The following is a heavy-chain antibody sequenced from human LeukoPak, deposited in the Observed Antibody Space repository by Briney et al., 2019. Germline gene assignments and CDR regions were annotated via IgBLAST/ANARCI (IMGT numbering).Heavy chain of an antibody. CDR2: IYYSGST. J-gene: IGHJ4*02. V-gene: IGHV4-59*08. Sequence: SETLSLTCAVYGGSFSGYYWSWIRQPPGKGLEWIGYIYYSGSTNYNPSLKSRVTISVDTSKNQFSLKLSSVTAADTAVYYCARHSVGATPFDYWGQGTLVTVSS. CDR1: GGSFSGYY. CDR3: ARHSVGATPFDY. D-gene: IGHD1-26*01.